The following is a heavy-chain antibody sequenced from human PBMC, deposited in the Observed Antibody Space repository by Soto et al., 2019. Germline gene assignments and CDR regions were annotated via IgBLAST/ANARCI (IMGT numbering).Heavy chain of an antibody. J-gene: IGHJ5*02. V-gene: IGHV4-61*08. D-gene: IGHD6-19*01. Sequence: SETRSRTWTVSGAALSSGGYFYSWFRQPPGKGLEWLGYIYYSGGTNYNPSLKSRVTISLDKSKSQFSLRLISVTAADTAVYYCTREQSDDNYFDPWGQGTLVTVSS. CDR2: IYYSGGT. CDR3: TREQSDDNYFDP. CDR1: GAALSSGGYF.